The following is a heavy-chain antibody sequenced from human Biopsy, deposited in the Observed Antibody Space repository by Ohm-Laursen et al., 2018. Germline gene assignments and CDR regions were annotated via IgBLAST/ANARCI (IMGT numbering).Heavy chain of an antibody. J-gene: IGHJ5*02. CDR1: GGSINGGSYH. D-gene: IGHD2/OR15-2a*01. CDR2: IYYSGNT. Sequence: SETLSLTCTVSGGSINGGSYHWGWLRQPPGKGQEWNGYIYYSGNTHYNPSLKSRVTMSIDTSKNQFSLRLSSVTSADTAVYYCAREDYYTWFDPWGQGTLVTVSS. CDR3: AREDYYTWFDP. V-gene: IGHV4-61*01.